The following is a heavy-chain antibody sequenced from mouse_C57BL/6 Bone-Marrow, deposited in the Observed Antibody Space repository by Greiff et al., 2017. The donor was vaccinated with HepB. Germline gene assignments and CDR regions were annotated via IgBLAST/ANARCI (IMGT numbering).Heavy chain of an antibody. D-gene: IGHD2-1*01. Sequence: EVQLVESGGGLVKPGGSLKLSCAASGFTFSSYTMSWVRQTPEMRLEWVATISGGGGNTYYPDSVKGRFTISRDNAKNTLYLQMSSLRSEDTALYYCARNYYGNYEAMDYWGQGTSVTVSS. V-gene: IGHV5-9*01. CDR3: ARNYYGNYEAMDY. CDR2: ISGGGGNT. J-gene: IGHJ4*01. CDR1: GFTFSSYT.